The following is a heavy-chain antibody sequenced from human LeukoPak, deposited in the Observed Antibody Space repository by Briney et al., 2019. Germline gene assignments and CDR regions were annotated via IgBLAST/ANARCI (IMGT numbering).Heavy chain of an antibody. CDR2: INTNTGDP. CDR3: ARDGIVQSSDY. D-gene: IGHD1-26*01. V-gene: IGHV7-4-1*02. Sequence: ASVKVSCKASGYTFTRFGINWVRQAPGQGLEWMGWINTNTGDPTYAQGFTGRFVFSLDTSVSTAYLQISSLKAEDTAVYYCARDGIVQSSDYWGQGTLVTVSS. J-gene: IGHJ4*02. CDR1: GYTFTRFG.